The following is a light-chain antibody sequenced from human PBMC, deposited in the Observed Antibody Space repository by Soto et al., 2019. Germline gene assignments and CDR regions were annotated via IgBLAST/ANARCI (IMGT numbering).Light chain of an antibody. V-gene: IGLV2-14*03. CDR2: EVS. CDR3: TSFTTSSTWV. Sequence: QSALTQPSSVSGSPGQSITISCTGTSSDVGSYNYVSWFQQHPRRAPKLKIYEVSNRPSGVSNRFSGSKSGYTASLTISDLQAEDEADYYCTSFTTSSTWVFGGGTK. CDR1: SSDVGSYNY. J-gene: IGLJ3*02.